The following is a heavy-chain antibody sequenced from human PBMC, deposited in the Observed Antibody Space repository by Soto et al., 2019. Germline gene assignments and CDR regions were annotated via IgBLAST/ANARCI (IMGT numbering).Heavy chain of an antibody. CDR2: FSDSGST. CDR3: ARGNFYYGMDV. Sequence: SETLSLTCAVYGESFSCNYWIWIRQPPGKGLEWIGEFSDSGSTNYNPSLKSRVTISEDMSKSQFSLKLSSVTAADTAVYYCARGNFYYGMDVWGQGTTVTVSS. CDR1: GESFSCNY. V-gene: IGHV4-34*01. J-gene: IGHJ6*02.